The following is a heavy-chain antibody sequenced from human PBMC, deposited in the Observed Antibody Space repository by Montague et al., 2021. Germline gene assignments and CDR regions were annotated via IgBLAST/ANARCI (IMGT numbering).Heavy chain of an antibody. CDR3: ARYTYYYCDY. CDR2: IRDDGGAT. CDR1: GFTFSTSW. J-gene: IGHJ4*02. D-gene: IGHD1-26*01. Sequence: SLRLSCAASGFTFSTSWMSWVRQAPGKGLEWVAHIRDDGGATYHVDSVKGRFTISRGNAKNSLYLQMSSLRAEDTAVYYCARYTYYYCDYWGQGTLVTVSS. V-gene: IGHV3-7*05.